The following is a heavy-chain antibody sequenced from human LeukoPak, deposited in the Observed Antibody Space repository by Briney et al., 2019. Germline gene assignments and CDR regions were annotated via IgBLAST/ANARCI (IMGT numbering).Heavy chain of an antibody. CDR1: GYTFTGYY. J-gene: IGHJ4*02. V-gene: IGHV1-46*01. CDR3: AREILGAYDSSGYTFDY. D-gene: IGHD3-22*01. CDR2: IRPSGGST. Sequence: ASVKVSYKASGYTFTGYYMHWVRQAPGQGLEWMGIIRPSGGSTGYAQKFQGRVTITRDTSTSTVYMELSSLRSEDTAVYYCAREILGAYDSSGYTFDYWGQGSLVTVSS.